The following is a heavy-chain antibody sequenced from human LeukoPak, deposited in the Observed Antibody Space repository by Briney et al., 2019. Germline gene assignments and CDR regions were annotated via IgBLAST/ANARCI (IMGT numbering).Heavy chain of an antibody. CDR1: GYTFTSYD. J-gene: IGHJ4*02. D-gene: IGHD6-13*01. CDR3: AYSSSWYPTGVYFDY. CDR2: IIPIFGTA. Sequence: SVKVSCKASGYTFTSYDINWVRQATGQGLEWMGGIIPIFGTANYAQKFQGRVTITADESTSTAYMELSSLRSEDTAVYYCAYSSSWYPTGVYFDYWGQGTLVTVSS. V-gene: IGHV1-69*13.